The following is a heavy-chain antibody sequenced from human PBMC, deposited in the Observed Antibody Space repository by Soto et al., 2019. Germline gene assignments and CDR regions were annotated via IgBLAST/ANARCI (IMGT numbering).Heavy chain of an antibody. CDR3: ARQGYSYAHAFDY. Sequence: SVTLPLTWSVSGGSISTINYCWSWTRQPPGKGLEWIGSIYYSGSTYYNPSLKSRVTISVDTSKNQFSLKLTSVTAADTAVYYCARQGYSYAHAFDYWGQGTLVTVSS. V-gene: IGHV4-39*01. CDR1: GGSISTINYC. CDR2: IYYSGST. D-gene: IGHD5-18*01. J-gene: IGHJ4*02.